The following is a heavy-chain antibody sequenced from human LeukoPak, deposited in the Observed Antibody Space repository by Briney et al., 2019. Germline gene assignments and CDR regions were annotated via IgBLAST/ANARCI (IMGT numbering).Heavy chain of an antibody. CDR1: AFSLNTYN. J-gene: IGHJ4*02. CDR2: ISSSSSTI. Sequence: PGGSLRLSCVVSAFSLNTYNMNWVRQAPGKGLEWVSYISSSSSTIYYADSVKGRFTISRDNAKNSLYLQMNSLRAEDTAVYYCARDFRAAAGPRYFDYWGQGTLVTVSS. CDR3: ARDFRAAAGPRYFDY. V-gene: IGHV3-48*01. D-gene: IGHD6-13*01.